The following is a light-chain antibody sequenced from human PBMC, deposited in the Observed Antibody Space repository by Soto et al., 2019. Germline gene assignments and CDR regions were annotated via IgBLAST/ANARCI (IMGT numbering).Light chain of an antibody. J-gene: IGKJ5*01. CDR2: GAS. CDR3: QHYVGGPTVT. V-gene: IGKV3-20*01. Sequence: EILLTQSPGTLSLSPGERATLSCRASQSVSSSYLAWYQQKPGQAPRLLISGASSRATGIPDRFSGGGSGTDFTLTISRLEPEDFALYYCQHYVGGPTVTFGQGTRLEIK. CDR1: QSVSSSY.